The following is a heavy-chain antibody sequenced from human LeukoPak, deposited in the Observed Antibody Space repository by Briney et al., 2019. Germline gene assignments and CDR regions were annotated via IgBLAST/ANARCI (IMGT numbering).Heavy chain of an antibody. V-gene: IGHV1-2*06. Sequence: ASVKVSCKASGYTLIHFFIHWVRQAPGHGLEWMGRINPNSGGTEYPPNFQGRVTITRDTSISATYIELNRLASDDTAGYYCARDLSSTSNWEFDYWGQGTLVTVSS. CDR2: INPNSGGT. CDR3: ARDLSSTSNWEFDY. J-gene: IGHJ4*02. CDR1: GYTLIHFF. D-gene: IGHD7-27*01.